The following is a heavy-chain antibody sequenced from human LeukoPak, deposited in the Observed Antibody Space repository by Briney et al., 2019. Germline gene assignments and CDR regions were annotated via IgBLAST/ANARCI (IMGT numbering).Heavy chain of an antibody. V-gene: IGHV4-34*01. Sequence: SETLSLTCAVYGGSFSGYYWSWIRQPPGKGLEWVGEINHSGSTNYNPSLKSRVTISVDTSKNQFSLKLSSVTAADTAVYYCARGRSRYYFDYWGQGTLVTVSS. CDR1: GGSFSGYY. D-gene: IGHD6-6*01. CDR3: ARGRSRYYFDY. J-gene: IGHJ4*02. CDR2: INHSGST.